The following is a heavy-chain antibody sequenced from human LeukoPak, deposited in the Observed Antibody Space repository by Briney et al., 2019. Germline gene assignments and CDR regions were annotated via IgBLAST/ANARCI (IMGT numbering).Heavy chain of an antibody. CDR1: GFTFSSYS. CDR2: ISLSSRTI. Sequence: PGGSLRLSCAASGFTFSSYSMNWVREATGKGLEWVSYISLSSRTIYYADSVKGRFTISRDNAKNSLYLQMSSLRDEDTAVYYCAAVATITHPFDYWGQGTLVTVS. D-gene: IGHD5-12*01. CDR3: AAVATITHPFDY. V-gene: IGHV3-48*02. J-gene: IGHJ4*02.